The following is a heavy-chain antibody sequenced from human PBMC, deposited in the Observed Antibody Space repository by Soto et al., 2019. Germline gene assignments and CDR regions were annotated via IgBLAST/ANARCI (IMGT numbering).Heavy chain of an antibody. CDR3: AKDPGFLEWLTHFEY. D-gene: IGHD3-3*01. CDR2: ISGSGGST. V-gene: IGHV3-23*01. J-gene: IGHJ4*02. Sequence: SLSLSCSSSLFTFSSYAMSWVLHSPCKWLEWVSAISGSGGSTYYADSVKGRFTISRDNSKNTLYLQMNSLRAEDTAVYYCAKDPGFLEWLTHFEYWGQGTLVTVSS. CDR1: LFTFSSYA.